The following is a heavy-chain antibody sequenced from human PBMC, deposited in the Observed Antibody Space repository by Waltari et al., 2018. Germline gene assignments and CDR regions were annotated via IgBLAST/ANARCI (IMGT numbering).Heavy chain of an antibody. CDR3: ARGLLHYEDSGFCPDY. CDR1: GYSISSGHY. V-gene: IGHV4-38-2*02. D-gene: IGHD3-22*01. Sequence: QVQLQESGPGLVKPSETLSLTCSVSGYSISSGHYWGWIRQPPGKGLQWIATIYHSGSSYYSPSLNRRVTISVDRARNQFSLRLSSVTAADTAVYYCARGLLHYEDSGFCPDYWGRGTLVAVSS. CDR2: IYHSGSS. J-gene: IGHJ4*02.